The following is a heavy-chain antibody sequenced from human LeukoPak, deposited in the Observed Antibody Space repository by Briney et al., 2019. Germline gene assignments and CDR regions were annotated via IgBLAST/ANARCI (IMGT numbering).Heavy chain of an antibody. V-gene: IGHV4-4*07. CDR1: GGSISSYC. Sequence: PDILSLTSYVSGGSISSYCWSFIRQPAMKKQKWIGRIYTSGSTNYNPSLKSRVTMSVDTSKNQFSLKLSSVTAADTAVYYCARESWWSSSWFHAFDIWVQGTMVTVSS. CDR3: ARESWWSSSWFHAFDI. D-gene: IGHD6-13*01. CDR2: IYTSGST. J-gene: IGHJ3*02.